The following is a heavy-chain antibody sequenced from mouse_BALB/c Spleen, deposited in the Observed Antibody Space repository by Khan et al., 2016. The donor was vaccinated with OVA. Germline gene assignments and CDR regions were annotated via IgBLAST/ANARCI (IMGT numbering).Heavy chain of an antibody. D-gene: IGHD4-1*01. J-gene: IGHJ3*01. V-gene: IGHV5-6*01. CDR3: AGHLTGTFAY. CDR2: ISSGGDYT. CDR1: GFTFSSYS. Sequence: VQLKQSGGDLVKPGGSLKLSCAASGFTFSSYSMSWVRQTPDKRLEWVASISSGGDYTYYPDSVTGRFTISRDNAKNTLYLQMSDLKSEDTAMYYCAGHLTGTFAYWGQGTLVTVSA.